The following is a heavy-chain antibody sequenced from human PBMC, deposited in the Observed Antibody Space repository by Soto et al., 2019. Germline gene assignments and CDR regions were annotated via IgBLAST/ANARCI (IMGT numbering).Heavy chain of an antibody. D-gene: IGHD2-2*01. V-gene: IGHV3-74*01. J-gene: IGHJ4*02. CDR3: TRGPRASSGGTGAY. CDR1: GFSFDSYW. Sequence: QLVEAGGGLVQPGGSLRLSCTVSGFSFDSYWMHWVRQAPGKGPVWVSRIDYDGTTTNYADFVKGRFTISRDNAKNTLYPQMNSLRSEDTAVYYCTRGPRASSGGTGAYWGQGTLVTVSS. CDR2: IDYDGTTT.